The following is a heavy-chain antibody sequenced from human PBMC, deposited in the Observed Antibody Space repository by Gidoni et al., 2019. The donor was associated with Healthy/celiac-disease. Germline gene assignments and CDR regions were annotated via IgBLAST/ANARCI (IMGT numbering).Heavy chain of an antibody. Sequence: QVQLQESGPGLVKPSGTLSLTCAVSGGSISSGNWWSWVRQPPGKGLEWIGEIYHSGSTNYNPSLKSRVTISVDKSKNQFSLKLSSVTAADTAVYYCARDQDIVVVPAAMRDYYYGMDVWGQGTTVTVSS. J-gene: IGHJ6*02. CDR1: GGSISSGNW. CDR2: IYHSGST. V-gene: IGHV4-4*02. CDR3: ARDQDIVVVPAAMRDYYYGMDV. D-gene: IGHD2-2*01.